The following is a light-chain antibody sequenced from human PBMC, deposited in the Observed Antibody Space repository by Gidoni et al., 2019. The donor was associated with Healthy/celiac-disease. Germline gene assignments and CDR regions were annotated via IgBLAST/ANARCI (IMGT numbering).Light chain of an antibody. Sequence: PSSLSASVGDRVTITCRASQSISSYLNWYQQKPGKAPKLLIYAASSLQSGVPSRFSGSGSGTDFTLTISSLQPEDFATYYCQQSYSTPPSTFGGGTKVEIK. CDR3: QQSYSTPPST. CDR1: QSISSY. CDR2: AAS. V-gene: IGKV1-39*01. J-gene: IGKJ4*01.